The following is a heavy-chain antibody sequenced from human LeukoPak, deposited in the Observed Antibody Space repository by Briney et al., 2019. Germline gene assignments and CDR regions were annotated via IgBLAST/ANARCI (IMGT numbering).Heavy chain of an antibody. CDR2: IRSKAYGGTT. D-gene: IGHD5-24*01. CDR1: GFTFGDYA. CDR3: TRDQRRDGYNYLYYYYYMDV. Sequence: GGSLRLSCTASGFTFGDYAMSWVRQAPGKGLEGGGFIRSKAYGGTTEYAASVKGRFTISRDDSKSIAYLQMNSLKTEDTAVYYCTRDQRRDGYNYLYYYYYMDVWGKGTTVTVSS. J-gene: IGHJ6*03. V-gene: IGHV3-49*04.